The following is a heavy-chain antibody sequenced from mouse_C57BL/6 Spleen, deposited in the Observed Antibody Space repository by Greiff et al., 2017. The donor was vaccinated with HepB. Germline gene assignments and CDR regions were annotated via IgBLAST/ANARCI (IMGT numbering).Heavy chain of an antibody. CDR3: ARKTFYDHDGAMDY. Sequence: EVQRVESGGGLVKPGGSLKLSCAASGFTFSSYAMSWVRQTPEKRLEWVATISDGGSYTYYPDNVKGRFTISRDNAKNNLYLQMSHLKSEDTAMYYCARKTFYDHDGAMDYWGQGTSVTVSS. V-gene: IGHV5-4*01. CDR1: GFTFSSYA. CDR2: ISDGGSYT. D-gene: IGHD2-4*01. J-gene: IGHJ4*01.